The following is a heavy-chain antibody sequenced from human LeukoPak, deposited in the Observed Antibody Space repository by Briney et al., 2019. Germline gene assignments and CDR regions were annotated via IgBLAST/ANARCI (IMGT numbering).Heavy chain of an antibody. D-gene: IGHD3-9*01. CDR3: ARDRYFEDKHPYYYYYGMDV. V-gene: IGHV1-8*01. CDR2: MNPNSGNT. CDR1: GYTFTSYD. J-gene: IGHJ6*02. Sequence: GASVKVSCKASGYTFTSYDINWVRQATGQGLEWTGWMNPNSGNTGYAQKFQGRVTMTRNTSISTAYMELSSLRSEDTAVYYCARDRYFEDKHPYYYYYGMDVWGQGTTVTVSS.